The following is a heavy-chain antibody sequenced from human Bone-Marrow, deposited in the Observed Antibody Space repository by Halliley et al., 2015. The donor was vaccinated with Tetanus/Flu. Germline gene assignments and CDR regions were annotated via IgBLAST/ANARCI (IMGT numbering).Heavy chain of an antibody. Sequence: SLRLSCAASGFKFSSYKVNWVRQAPGKGLEWVSSISGGGSYTDCADSVKGRFTISRDNARNSLYLQMSGLRAEDTALYYCARDSGAERYYFDFWGQGILVTVSS. V-gene: IGHV3-21*01. CDR1: GFKFSSYK. D-gene: IGHD1-26*01. J-gene: IGHJ4*01. CDR3: ARDSGAERYYFDF. CDR2: ISGGGSYT.